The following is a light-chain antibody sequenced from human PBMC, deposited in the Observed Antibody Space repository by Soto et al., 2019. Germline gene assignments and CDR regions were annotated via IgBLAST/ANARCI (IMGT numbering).Light chain of an antibody. CDR2: GAS. CDR1: QSVSSSY. CDR3: QQYGSSPPGT. V-gene: IGKV3-20*01. Sequence: VLTHSAGTLSLYPGERATLSCRASQSVSSSYLAWYQQKPGQAPRLLIYGASSRATGIPDRFSGSGSGTDFTLTISRLEPEDFAVYYCQQYGSSPPGTFGQGTRLEIK. J-gene: IGKJ5*01.